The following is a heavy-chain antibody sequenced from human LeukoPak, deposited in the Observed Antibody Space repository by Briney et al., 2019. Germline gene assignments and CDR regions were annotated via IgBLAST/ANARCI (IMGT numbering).Heavy chain of an antibody. CDR1: GFTFTSSA. Sequence: GASVKVSCKASGFTFTSSAMQWVRQARGQRIEWIGWIVVGSGNTNYAQKFQEGVTITRDMSTSTAYMELSSLRSEGTAVYYCAADPYGDIVVVPAAIGWGQGTLVTVSS. CDR3: AADPYGDIVVVPAAIG. J-gene: IGHJ4*02. V-gene: IGHV1-58*02. CDR2: IVVGSGNT. D-gene: IGHD2-2*01.